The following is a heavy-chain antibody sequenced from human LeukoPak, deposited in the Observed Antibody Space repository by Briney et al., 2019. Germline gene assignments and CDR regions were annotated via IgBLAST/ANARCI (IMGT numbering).Heavy chain of an antibody. D-gene: IGHD2-15*01. Sequence: VASVKVSCKASGYIFTSYYMHWVRQAPEQGLEWIGIISPSGGSTSYAQKFQGRVTMTRDTSTSTVYMDLSSLRSEDTAVYYCARDQIRIPLYYFDYWGQGTLVTVSS. V-gene: IGHV1-46*01. J-gene: IGHJ4*02. CDR3: ARDQIRIPLYYFDY. CDR1: GYIFTSYY. CDR2: ISPSGGST.